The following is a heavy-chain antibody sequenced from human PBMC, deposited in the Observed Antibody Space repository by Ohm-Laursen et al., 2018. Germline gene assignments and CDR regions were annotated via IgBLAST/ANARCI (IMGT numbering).Heavy chain of an antibody. CDR2: IYYSGST. CDR1: GGSISSYY. Sequence: SETLSLTCIVSGGSISSYYWSWIRQPPGKGLEWIGYIYYSGSTNYNPSLKSLITISQDASKNQFSLKLSSVTAADTAVYYCARVLARYYDSSGYGYWGQGTLVTVSS. J-gene: IGHJ4*02. D-gene: IGHD3-22*01. CDR3: ARVLARYYDSSGYGY. V-gene: IGHV4-59*12.